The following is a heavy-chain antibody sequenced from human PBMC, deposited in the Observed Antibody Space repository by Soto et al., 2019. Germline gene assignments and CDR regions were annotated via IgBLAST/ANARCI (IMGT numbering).Heavy chain of an antibody. J-gene: IGHJ6*02. CDR3: ARSIVATIWGSGYYYYGMDV. D-gene: IGHD5-12*01. V-gene: IGHV3-11*01. Sequence: PGGSLRLSCAASGFTFSDYYMSWIRQAPGKGLEWVSYISSSGSTIYYAGSVKGRFTISRDNAKNSLYLQMNSLRAEDTAVYYCARSIVATIWGSGYYYYGMDVWGQGTTVTVSS. CDR2: ISSSGSTI. CDR1: GFTFSDYY.